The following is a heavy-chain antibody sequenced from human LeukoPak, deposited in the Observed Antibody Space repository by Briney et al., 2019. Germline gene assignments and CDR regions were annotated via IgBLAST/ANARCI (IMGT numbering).Heavy chain of an antibody. CDR2: IKQDGSEK. Sequence: PGGSLRLSCAASGFTFSSYWMSWVRQAPGKRLEWVANIKQDGSEKYYVDSVKGRFTISRDNAKNSLYLQMNSLRAEDTAVYYCARDYLGSSSGWYPRVYWGQGTLVTVSS. CDR3: ARDYLGSSSGWYPRVY. V-gene: IGHV3-7*01. J-gene: IGHJ4*02. D-gene: IGHD6-19*01. CDR1: GFTFSSYW.